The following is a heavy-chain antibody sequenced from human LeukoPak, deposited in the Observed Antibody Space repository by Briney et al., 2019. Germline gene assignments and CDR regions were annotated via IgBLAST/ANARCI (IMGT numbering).Heavy chain of an antibody. V-gene: IGHV1-18*01. Sequence: ASVKVSCKASGYTFTSYGISWVRQAPGQGLEWMGWISAYNGNTNYAQKLQGRVTMTTDTPTSTAYMELRSLRSDDTAAYYCARPPGGGHSYYYFDYWGQGTPVTASS. CDR1: GYTFTSYG. CDR3: ARPPGGGHSYYYFDY. D-gene: IGHD2-21*01. CDR2: ISAYNGNT. J-gene: IGHJ4*02.